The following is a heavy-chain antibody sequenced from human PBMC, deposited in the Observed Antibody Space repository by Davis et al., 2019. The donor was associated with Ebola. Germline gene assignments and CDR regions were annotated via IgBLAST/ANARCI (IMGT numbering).Heavy chain of an antibody. CDR3: ARAGIVPATRYFDY. D-gene: IGHD2-2*01. CDR2: IKQDGSEK. V-gene: IGHV3-7*03. Sequence: PGGSLRLSCAASGFTFSSYWMSWVRQAPGKGLEWVANIKQDGSEKYYVDSVKGRFTISRDNAKNSLYLQMNSLRAEDTAVYYCARAGIVPATRYFDYWGQGTLVTVSS. CDR1: GFTFSSYW. J-gene: IGHJ4*02.